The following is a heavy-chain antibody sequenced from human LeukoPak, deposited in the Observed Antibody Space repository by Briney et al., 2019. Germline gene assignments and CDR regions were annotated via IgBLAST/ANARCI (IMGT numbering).Heavy chain of an antibody. CDR1: GGTFSSYA. V-gene: IGHV1-69*06. D-gene: IGHD6-13*01. CDR3: ATELPIAAAGFDY. J-gene: IGHJ4*02. CDR2: IIPIFGTA. Sequence: SVKVSCKASGGTFSSYAISWVRQAPGQGLEWMGGIIPIFGTANYAQKFQGRVTMTEDTSTDTAYMELSSLRSEDTAVYYCATELPIAAAGFDYWGQGTLVTVSS.